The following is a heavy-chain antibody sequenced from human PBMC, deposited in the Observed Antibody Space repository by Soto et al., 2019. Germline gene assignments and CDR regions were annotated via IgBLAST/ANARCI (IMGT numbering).Heavy chain of an antibody. CDR1: GGSISSGDDY. CDR2: IYYSGST. V-gene: IGHV4-30-4*01. J-gene: IGHJ1*01. Sequence: SETLSLSCTVSGGSISSGDDYWSWIRQPPGKGLEWIGYIYYSGSTYYNPSLKSRVTISVDTSKNQFSLKLSSVTAADTAVYYCARRPQDCSGGRCYLYFHHWGQGTLVTVSS. D-gene: IGHD2-15*01. CDR3: ARRPQDCSGGRCYLYFHH.